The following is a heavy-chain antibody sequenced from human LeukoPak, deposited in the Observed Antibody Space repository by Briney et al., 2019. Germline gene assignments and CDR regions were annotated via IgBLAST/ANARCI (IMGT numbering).Heavy chain of an antibody. CDR2: IWYDGSNK. V-gene: IGHV3-33*01. J-gene: IGHJ4*02. Sequence: GGSLRPSCAASGFTFSSYGMHWVRQAPGKGLEWVAVIWYDGSNKYYADSVKGRFTISRDNSKNTLYLQMNSLRAEDTAVYYCARSYSSSWYYFDYWGQGTLVTVSS. D-gene: IGHD6-13*01. CDR3: ARSYSSSWYYFDY. CDR1: GFTFSSYG.